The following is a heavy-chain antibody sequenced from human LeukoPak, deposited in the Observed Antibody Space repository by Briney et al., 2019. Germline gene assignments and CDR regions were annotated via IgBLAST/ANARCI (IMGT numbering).Heavy chain of an antibody. CDR3: ARWPGIAVAGVDY. V-gene: IGHV4-59*01. J-gene: IGHJ4*02. CDR2: IYYSGST. Sequence: SETLSLTCTVSGGSISSYYWSWIRQPPGKGLEWIGYIYYSGSTNYNPSLKSRVTISVDTSKNQFSLKLSSVTAAGTAVYYCARWPGIAVAGVDYWGQGTLVTVSS. D-gene: IGHD6-19*01. CDR1: GGSISSYY.